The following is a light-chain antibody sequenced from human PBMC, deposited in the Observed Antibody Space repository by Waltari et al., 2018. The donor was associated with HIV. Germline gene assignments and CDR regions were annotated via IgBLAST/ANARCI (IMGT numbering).Light chain of an antibody. J-gene: IGLJ1*01. CDR1: SSNIGSNS. V-gene: IGLV1-44*01. CDR2: RND. Sequence: QSVLTQPPSASGTPGQRVTISCSGSSSNIGSNSVNWYQHLPETAPKLLIFRNDQRPSGVPDRFSASKSGTSASLAISGLQSEDEAEYYCAVWDDSLNGYVFGPGTRVTVL. CDR3: AVWDDSLNGYV.